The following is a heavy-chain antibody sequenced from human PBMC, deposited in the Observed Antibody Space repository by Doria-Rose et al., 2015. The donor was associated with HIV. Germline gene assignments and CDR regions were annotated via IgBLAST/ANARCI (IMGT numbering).Heavy chain of an antibody. V-gene: IGHV2-26*01. CDR2: ILSDDER. D-gene: IGHD6-13*01. Sequence: QITLKVSGPVLVKPTETLTLTCTVSGVSLSSPGMGVSWIRQPPGKALEWLANILSDDERYYKTSLQSRLTICRGTSKSQVVLTMTDMDPVDTATYYCARIKSSRWYHKYYFDFWGQGTLVIVSA. J-gene: IGHJ4*02. CDR3: ARIKSSRWYHKYYFDF. CDR1: GVSLSSPGMG.